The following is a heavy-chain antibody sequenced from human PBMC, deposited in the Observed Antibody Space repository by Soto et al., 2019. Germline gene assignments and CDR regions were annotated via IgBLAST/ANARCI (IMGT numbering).Heavy chain of an antibody. J-gene: IGHJ6*02. D-gene: IGHD3-3*01. Sequence: GESLKISCKGSGYSFTSYWIGWVRQMPGKGLEWMGIIYPGDSDTRYSPSFQGQVTISADKSISTAYLQWSSLKASDTAVYYCASSYDFWSGYLDVWGQGTTVTVSS. CDR2: IYPGDSDT. V-gene: IGHV5-51*01. CDR1: GYSFTSYW. CDR3: ASSYDFWSGYLDV.